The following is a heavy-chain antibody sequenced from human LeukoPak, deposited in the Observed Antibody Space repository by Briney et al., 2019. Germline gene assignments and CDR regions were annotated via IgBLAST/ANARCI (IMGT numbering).Heavy chain of an antibody. V-gene: IGHV4-4*02. CDR3: ARAFALCGGGSCYYWFDP. J-gene: IGHJ5*02. Sequence: SGTLSLTCAVSGGSISSSNWWSWVRQPPGKGLEWIGEIYHSGSTNYNPSLKSRVTISVDKSKNQFSLKLSSVTAADTAVYYCARAFALCGGGSCYYWFDPWGQGTLVTVSS. CDR2: IYHSGST. D-gene: IGHD2-15*01. CDR1: GGSISSSNW.